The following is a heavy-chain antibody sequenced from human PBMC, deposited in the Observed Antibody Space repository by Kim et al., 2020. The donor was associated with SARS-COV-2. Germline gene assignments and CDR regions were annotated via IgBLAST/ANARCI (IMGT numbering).Heavy chain of an antibody. Sequence: GGSLRLSCAASGFTFSSYAMSWVRQAPGKGLEWVSAISGSGGSTYYADSVKGRFTISRDNSKNTLYLQMNSLRAEDTAVYYCAKDRDSSGWYGYNWFDPWGQGTLVTVSS. CDR1: GFTFSSYA. J-gene: IGHJ5*02. V-gene: IGHV3-23*01. D-gene: IGHD6-19*01. CDR2: ISGSGGST. CDR3: AKDRDSSGWYGYNWFDP.